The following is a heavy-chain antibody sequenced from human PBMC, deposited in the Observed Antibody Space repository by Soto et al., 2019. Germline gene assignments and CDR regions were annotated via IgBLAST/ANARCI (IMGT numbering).Heavy chain of an antibody. Sequence: QVQLQESGPGLVKPSETLSLTCTVSGGSISSYYWSWIRQPPGKGLEWIGYIYYSGSTNYNPSLKSRVTIPVDTSKNQFSLKLSSVTAADTAVYYCARVTSRGWPFFDYWGQGTLVTVSS. CDR3: ARVTSRGWPFFDY. V-gene: IGHV4-59*01. D-gene: IGHD6-19*01. CDR1: GGSISSYY. J-gene: IGHJ4*02. CDR2: IYYSGST.